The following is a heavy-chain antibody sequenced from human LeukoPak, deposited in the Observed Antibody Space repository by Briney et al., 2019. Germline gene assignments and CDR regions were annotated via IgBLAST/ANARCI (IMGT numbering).Heavy chain of an antibody. D-gene: IGHD5-18*01. CDR1: GGSISSHY. V-gene: IGHV4-59*11. Sequence: SETLSLTCTVSGGSISSHYWSWIRQPPGKGLEWIGYIYYSGSTNYNPSLKSRVTISVDTSKNKFSLKLSSVTAADTAMYYCARHRAMILDYWGEGTLVTVSS. J-gene: IGHJ4*02. CDR3: ARHRAMILDY. CDR2: IYYSGST.